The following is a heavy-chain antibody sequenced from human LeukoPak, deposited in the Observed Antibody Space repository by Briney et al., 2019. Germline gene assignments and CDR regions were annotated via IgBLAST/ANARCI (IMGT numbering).Heavy chain of an antibody. CDR2: ISYDGSNK. CDR3: ARGLYNWNDGYYFDY. Sequence: GGSLRLSCAASGFTFSSYAMHWVRQAPGKGLEWVAVISYDGSNKYYADSVKGRFTISRDNSKNTLYLQMNSLRAGDTAVYYCARGLYNWNDGYYFDYWGQGTLVTVSS. J-gene: IGHJ4*02. D-gene: IGHD1-1*01. CDR1: GFTFSSYA. V-gene: IGHV3-30*04.